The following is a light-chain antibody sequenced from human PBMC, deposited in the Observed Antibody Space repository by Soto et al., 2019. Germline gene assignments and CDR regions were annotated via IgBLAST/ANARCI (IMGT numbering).Light chain of an antibody. CDR3: QPYENLPT. Sequence: DIPMTQSPSSLSASVGDRVTITCQSSQNINNYLNWYQQKPGRAPKLLIYDASNLEAGVPSRFRGSGSGTDFTFTISRLQPEEIATYYCQPYENLPTFGQGTRLEIK. CDR2: DAS. CDR1: QNINNY. J-gene: IGKJ5*01. V-gene: IGKV1-33*01.